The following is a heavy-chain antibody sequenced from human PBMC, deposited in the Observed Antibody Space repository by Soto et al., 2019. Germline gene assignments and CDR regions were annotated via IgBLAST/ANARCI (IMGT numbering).Heavy chain of an antibody. D-gene: IGHD5-18*01. V-gene: IGHV3-30*03. CDR3: ARVPIQLWLPDY. CDR2: ISKDGSTK. CDR1: GFTFSSYG. J-gene: IGHJ4*02. Sequence: GGSLRLSCAASGFTFSSYGMHWVRQAPGKGLEWVAIISKDGSTKYNADSVKGRFTIYRDNSKNTLFLQMNSLRPEDTAVYYCARVPIQLWLPDYWGQGTLVTVSS.